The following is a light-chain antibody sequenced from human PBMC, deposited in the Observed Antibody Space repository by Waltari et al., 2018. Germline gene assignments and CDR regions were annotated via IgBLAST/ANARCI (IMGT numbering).Light chain of an antibody. J-gene: IGLJ1*01. CDR2: EVS. V-gene: IGLV2-8*01. CDR3: SSYAGSNAYV. Sequence: QSALTQPPSASGSPGQSVTISCTGTSSDVGGYNHLSWYQQHPGKAPKLMIYEVSKRPSGVPDRFSGSKSGNTASLTVSGLQAEDEADYYCSSYAGSNAYVFGTGTKVTVL. CDR1: SSDVGGYNH.